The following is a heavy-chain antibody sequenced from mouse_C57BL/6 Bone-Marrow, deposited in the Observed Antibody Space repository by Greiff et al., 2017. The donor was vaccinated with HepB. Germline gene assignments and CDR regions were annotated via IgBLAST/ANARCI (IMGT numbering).Heavy chain of an antibody. Sequence: QVQLKESGAELARPGASVKLSCKASGYTFTSYGISWVKQRTGQGLEWIGEIYPRSGNTYYNEKFKGKATLTADKSSSTAYMELRSLTSEDSAVYFCADGYYDWYFDVWGTGTTVTVSS. CDR1: GYTFTSYG. CDR3: ADGYYDWYFDV. CDR2: IYPRSGNT. J-gene: IGHJ1*03. V-gene: IGHV1-81*01. D-gene: IGHD2-3*01.